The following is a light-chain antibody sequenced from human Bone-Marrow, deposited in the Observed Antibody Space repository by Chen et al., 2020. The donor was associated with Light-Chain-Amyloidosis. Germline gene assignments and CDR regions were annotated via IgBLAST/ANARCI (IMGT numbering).Light chain of an antibody. CDR1: DLPTKY. V-gene: IGLV3-25*03. Sequence: SYELTQPPSVSVSPGQTARITCSGDDLPTKYAYWYQQKPGQAPVLVIHRDTERPSGISERFSGSSSGTTATLTISVVQAEDEADYHWQSADSSGTYEVICGGGTKLTVL. CDR2: RDT. CDR3: QSADSSGTYEVI. J-gene: IGLJ2*01.